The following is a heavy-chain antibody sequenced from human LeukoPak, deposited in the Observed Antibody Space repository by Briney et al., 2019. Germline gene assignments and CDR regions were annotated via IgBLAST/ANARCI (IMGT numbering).Heavy chain of an antibody. V-gene: IGHV4-34*01. CDR3: ATEIQNYYDSSGH. J-gene: IGHJ4*02. D-gene: IGHD3-22*01. CDR2: INHSGST. CDR1: GGSFSGYY. Sequence: SETLSLTCAVYGGSFSGYYWSWIRQPPGKGLEWIGEINHSGSTNYNPSLKSRVTISVDTSKNQFSLKLSSVTAADTAVYYCATEIQNYYDSSGHWGQGTLVTASS.